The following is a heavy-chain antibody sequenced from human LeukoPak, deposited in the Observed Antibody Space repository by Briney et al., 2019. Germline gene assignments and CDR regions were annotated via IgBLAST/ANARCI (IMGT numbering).Heavy chain of an antibody. D-gene: IGHD6-19*01. J-gene: IGHJ4*02. V-gene: IGHV3-23*01. Sequence: GGSLRLSCAASGFTFSNYAMSWVRQGPGNGLEWVSAISASGASTYYADSVKGRFTISRDNSKNSLYLQMSSLRGEDTAVYFCAKGSGSGWYSGFDFWGQGTLLTVSS. CDR2: ISASGAST. CDR3: AKGSGSGWYSGFDF. CDR1: GFTFSNYA.